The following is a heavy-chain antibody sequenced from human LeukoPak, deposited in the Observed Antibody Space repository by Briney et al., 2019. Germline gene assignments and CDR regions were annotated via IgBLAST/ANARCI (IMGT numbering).Heavy chain of an antibody. CDR2: IWYDGSNK. Sequence: GGSLRLSWATSGFTFNRFGMHWVSQAPGKGLEWVAVIWYDGSNKDYADSVKGRFTISRDNSKNTLYLQMSGLRAEDTAVYYCATSAHIEVGTAPPPDYWGQGTLVTVTS. J-gene: IGHJ4*02. V-gene: IGHV3-33*01. CDR3: ATSAHIEVGTAPPPDY. D-gene: IGHD2-21*02. CDR1: GFTFNRFG.